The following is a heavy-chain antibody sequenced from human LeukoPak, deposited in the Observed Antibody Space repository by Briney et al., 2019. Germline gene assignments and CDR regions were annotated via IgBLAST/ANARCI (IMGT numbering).Heavy chain of an antibody. J-gene: IGHJ4*02. Sequence: GGSLRLSCAASGFTFSSYAMSWVRQAPGKGLEWVSTVSGGGGTTYYADSVKGRFTISRDNSKNTLFLQMNSLRAEDTAVYYCARDPGAAVSDYWGQGTLVTVSS. V-gene: IGHV3-23*01. D-gene: IGHD6-13*01. CDR1: GFTFSSYA. CDR2: VSGGGGTT. CDR3: ARDPGAAVSDY.